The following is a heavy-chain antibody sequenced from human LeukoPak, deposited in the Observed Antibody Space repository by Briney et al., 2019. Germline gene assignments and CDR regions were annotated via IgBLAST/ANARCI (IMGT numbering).Heavy chain of an antibody. CDR1: GGSISGYY. CDR2: IYTNGDT. J-gene: IGHJ4*02. D-gene: IGHD6-13*01. CDR3: ARAAGAAGGQYFDY. V-gene: IGHV4-4*07. Sequence: SETLSLTCTVPGGSISGYYWSWIRQPAGQGLEWIGRIYTNGDTKFNPSLKSRVTMSVDTSKNQPSLKLRPVTAADTAVYYCARAAGAAGGQYFDYWGQGTLVTVSS.